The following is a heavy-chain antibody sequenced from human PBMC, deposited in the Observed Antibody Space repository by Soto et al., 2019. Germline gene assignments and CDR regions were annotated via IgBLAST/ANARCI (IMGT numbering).Heavy chain of an antibody. V-gene: IGHV3-30*18. J-gene: IGHJ6*02. Sequence: QVQLVESGGCVVQPGRSLRLSCAASGFTFSSYGMHWVRQAPGKGLEWVAVISYDGSNKYYADSVKGRFTISRDNSKNTLYLQMNSLRAEDTAVYYCAKDGVDFMAFQYYGMDVWGQGTTVTVSS. D-gene: IGHD3-3*01. CDR3: AKDGVDFMAFQYYGMDV. CDR2: ISYDGSNK. CDR1: GFTFSSYG.